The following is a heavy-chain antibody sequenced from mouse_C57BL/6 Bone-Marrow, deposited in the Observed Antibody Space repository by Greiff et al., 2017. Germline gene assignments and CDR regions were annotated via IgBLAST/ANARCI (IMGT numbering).Heavy chain of an antibody. CDR1: GYAFSSSW. CDR3: AGEWYFDV. V-gene: IGHV1-82*01. CDR2: IYPGDGDT. J-gene: IGHJ1*03. Sequence: QVQLQQSGPELVKPGASVKISCKASGYAFSSSWMKWVKQRPGKGLEWIGGIYPGDGDTNYNGKFKGKATLTADKSSSTAYMQLSSLTSEDSAVYFCAGEWYFDVWGTGTTVTVSS.